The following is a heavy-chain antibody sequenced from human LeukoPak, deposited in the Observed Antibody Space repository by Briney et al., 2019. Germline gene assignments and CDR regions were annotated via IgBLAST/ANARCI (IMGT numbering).Heavy chain of an antibody. CDR2: IYHSGST. Sequence: PSQTLSLTCAVSGGSISSGGYSWSWIRQPPGKGLEWIGYIYHSGSTYYNPSLKSRVTISVDRSKNQFSLKLSSVTAADTAVYYCATAYSSSSGGWFDPWGQGTLVTVSS. D-gene: IGHD6-6*01. CDR1: GGSISSGGYS. CDR3: ATAYSSSSGGWFDP. V-gene: IGHV4-30-2*01. J-gene: IGHJ5*02.